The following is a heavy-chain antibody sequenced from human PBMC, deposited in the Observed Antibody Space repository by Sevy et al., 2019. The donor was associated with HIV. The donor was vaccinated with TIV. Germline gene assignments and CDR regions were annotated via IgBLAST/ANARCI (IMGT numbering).Heavy chain of an antibody. V-gene: IGHV3-23*01. Sequence: GGSLRLSCTASGFTLSSYAMSWVRQAPGKGLEWVSAISGSGGSTYYAYSVKGRFTISRDNSKNTLYLQMNSLRAEDTAVYYCAKDVYSSSWYYFDYWGQGTLVTVSS. J-gene: IGHJ4*02. CDR3: AKDVYSSSWYYFDY. CDR1: GFTLSSYA. D-gene: IGHD6-13*01. CDR2: ISGSGGST.